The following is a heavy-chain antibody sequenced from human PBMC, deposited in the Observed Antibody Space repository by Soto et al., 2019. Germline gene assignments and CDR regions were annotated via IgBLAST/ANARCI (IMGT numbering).Heavy chain of an antibody. CDR2: ITPNKGKT. CDR1: GYTFTSYG. V-gene: IGHV1-18*01. CDR3: ATRSPAFDY. Sequence: ASVKVSCTASGYTFTSYGISWVRQAPGQGLEWMGWITPNKGKTTYAQKFQGRVTMTTDTSTSTAYMEMRSLRSDDTAVYYCATRSPAFDYWGRGTLVTVSS. J-gene: IGHJ4*02.